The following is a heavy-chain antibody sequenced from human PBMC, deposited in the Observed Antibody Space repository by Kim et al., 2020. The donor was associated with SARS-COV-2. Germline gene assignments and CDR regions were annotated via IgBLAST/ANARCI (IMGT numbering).Heavy chain of an antibody. V-gene: IGHV3-21*01. CDR2: ISSSTSYI. CDR3: AGAEQLGALYFDY. D-gene: IGHD6-19*01. J-gene: IGHJ4*02. Sequence: GGSLRLSCAASGFTFSSYTMNWVRQAPGKGLEWVSSISSSTSYIYSADSVKGRFTISRDNAKNSLYLQMNSLTAEDTAVYYCAGAEQLGALYFDYWGQGTLVTVSS. CDR1: GFTFSSYT.